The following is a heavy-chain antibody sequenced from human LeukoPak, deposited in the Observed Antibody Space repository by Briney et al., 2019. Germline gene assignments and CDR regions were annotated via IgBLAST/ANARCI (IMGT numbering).Heavy chain of an antibody. D-gene: IGHD3-10*01. CDR1: GFTFSSYK. CDR2: ISSSSGYI. CDR3: ARNLGSGSPNYYTYYGLDV. Sequence: GGSLRLSCAASGFTFSSYKMNWVRQAPGKGLEWVSSISSSSGYIYYADSVKGRFTISRDNAKNSLYLQMNSLRAEDTAVYYCARNLGSGSPNYYTYYGLDVWGQGTTVTVSS. V-gene: IGHV3-21*01. J-gene: IGHJ6*02.